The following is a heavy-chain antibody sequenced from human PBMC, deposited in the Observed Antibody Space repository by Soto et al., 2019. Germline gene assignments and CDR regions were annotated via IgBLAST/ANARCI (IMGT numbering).Heavy chain of an antibody. CDR1: EGTFNSYA. D-gene: IGHD6-13*01. Sequence: QAQVVQSGAEVRKPVSSVKLSCKASEGTFNSYAIAWVRQAPGQGLEWMGGIIPYYNTLNYAQKFQDRVTITAVDSTNTVYMELSSLRSDDTAVYFCASGASCWYPYFFDSWAQGTLVTVSS. J-gene: IGHJ4*02. CDR3: ASGASCWYPYFFDS. V-gene: IGHV1-69*01. CDR2: IIPYYNTL.